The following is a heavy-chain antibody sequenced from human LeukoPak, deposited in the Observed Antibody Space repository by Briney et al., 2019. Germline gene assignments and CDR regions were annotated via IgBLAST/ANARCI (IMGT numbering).Heavy chain of an antibody. CDR3: ARLRATLNYCDY. V-gene: IGHV4-30-2*03. Sequence: SETLSLTCAVSGVSISSGGFSWSWIRQAPGKGLEWVGFMYYSGSTYYNPSLKSPVTISVDTSKNQSSLRLSSVTAADTAVYYCARLRATLNYCDYWGQGTLVTVSS. CDR1: GVSISSGGFS. J-gene: IGHJ4*02. CDR2: MYYSGST.